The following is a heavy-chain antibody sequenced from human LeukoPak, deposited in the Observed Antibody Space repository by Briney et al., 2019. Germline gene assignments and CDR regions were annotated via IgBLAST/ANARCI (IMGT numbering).Heavy chain of an antibody. CDR3: EKDDDVGATTAIDY. V-gene: IGHV3-33*06. D-gene: IGHD1-26*01. Sequence: PGRSLRLSCAASGFTFSRYGMHWVRQAPGKGLEWVTVIWSDGSYKYYANSVKGRFTISRDNSKSTLYLQMDSLRAEDTAVYYCEKDDDVGATTAIDYWGQGTLVTVSS. CDR2: IWSDGSYK. J-gene: IGHJ4*02. CDR1: GFTFSRYG.